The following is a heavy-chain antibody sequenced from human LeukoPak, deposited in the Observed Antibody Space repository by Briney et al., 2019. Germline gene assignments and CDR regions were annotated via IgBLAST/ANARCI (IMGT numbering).Heavy chain of an antibody. Sequence: SETLSLTCTVSGGSISSSSYYWGWIRQPPGKGLEWIGSIYYSGSTTNNPSLKSRVTISVDTSKNQFSLKLSSVTAADTAVYYCARQLWFGELFNFDYWGQGTLVTVSS. CDR1: GGSISSSSYY. D-gene: IGHD3-10*01. CDR2: IYYSGST. CDR3: ARQLWFGELFNFDY. J-gene: IGHJ4*02. V-gene: IGHV4-39*07.